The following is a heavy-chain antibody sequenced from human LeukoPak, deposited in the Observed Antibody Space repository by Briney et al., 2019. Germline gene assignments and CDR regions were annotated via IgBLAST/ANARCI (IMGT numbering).Heavy chain of an antibody. D-gene: IGHD1-26*01. CDR2: ISGSGGST. CDR1: GFTFSSYG. J-gene: IGHJ4*02. V-gene: IGHV3-23*01. CDR3: AKTGGSYYAPFDY. Sequence: GGSLRLSCAASGFTFSSYGMSWVRQAPGKGLEWVSAISGSGGSTYYADSVKGRFTISRDNSKNTLYLQMNSLRAEDTALYYCAKTGGSYYAPFDYWGQGTLVTVSS.